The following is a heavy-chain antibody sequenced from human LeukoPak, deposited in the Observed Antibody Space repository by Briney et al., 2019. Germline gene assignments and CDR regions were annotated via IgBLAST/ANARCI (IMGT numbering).Heavy chain of an antibody. D-gene: IGHD3-22*01. J-gene: IGHJ5*02. CDR3: ERGKTYYYDTNGHYEGAEPAMT. CDR2: VDNPGST. CDR1: GGSISSSIYH. V-gene: IGHV4-39*07. Sequence: PSETLSLTCTVSGGSISSSIYHWGWIRQSPGKGLEWIGTVDNPGSTHYNPSLKSRVTISLDTSKNKFYLKLSSMTAADTAIYYCERGKTYYYDTNGHYEGAEPAMTWGLGTLVTVS.